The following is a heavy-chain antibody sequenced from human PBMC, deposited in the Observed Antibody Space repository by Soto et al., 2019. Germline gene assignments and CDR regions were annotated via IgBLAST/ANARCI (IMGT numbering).Heavy chain of an antibody. D-gene: IGHD3-22*01. J-gene: IGHJ4*02. CDR2: ISGGGST. CDR1: GFTVSDCA. V-gene: IGHV3-23*01. CDR3: AKWHSYNFDSLAFGGFDW. Sequence: LRLSCAASGFTVSDCAMTWVRQAPGKRLEWVSAISGGGSTYYAYSVRGRFTISRDNSKNTVYLQMDSLRAEDTATYYCAKWHSYNFDSLAFGGFDWWGQGTQVTVSS.